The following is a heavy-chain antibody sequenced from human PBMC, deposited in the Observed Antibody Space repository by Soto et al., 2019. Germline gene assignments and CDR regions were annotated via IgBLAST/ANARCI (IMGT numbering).Heavy chain of an antibody. CDR1: GDSVSSNSAA. J-gene: IGHJ6*02. V-gene: IGHV6-1*01. Sequence: SQTLSLTCAISGDSVSSNSAAWNWIRQSPSRGLEWLGRTYYRSKWYNDYAVSVKSRITINPDTSKNQFSLQLNSVTPEDTAVYYCAREGYCSGGSCYAPFYYYYYGMDVWGQGTTVTVSS. D-gene: IGHD2-15*01. CDR2: TYYRSKWYN. CDR3: AREGYCSGGSCYAPFYYYYYGMDV.